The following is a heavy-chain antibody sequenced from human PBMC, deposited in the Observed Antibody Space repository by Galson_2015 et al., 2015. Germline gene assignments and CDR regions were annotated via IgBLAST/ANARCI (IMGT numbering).Heavy chain of an antibody. J-gene: IGHJ5*02. CDR2: IYYSGST. CDR1: GGSISSSSYY. Sequence: SETLSLTCTVSGGSISSSSYYWGWIRQPPGKGLEWIGSIYYSGSTYYNPSLKSRVTISVATSKNQFSLKLSFVTAADTAVYYCAISITMVRGVIRNWFDPWGQGTLVTVSS. D-gene: IGHD3-10*01. V-gene: IGHV4-39*01. CDR3: AISITMVRGVIRNWFDP.